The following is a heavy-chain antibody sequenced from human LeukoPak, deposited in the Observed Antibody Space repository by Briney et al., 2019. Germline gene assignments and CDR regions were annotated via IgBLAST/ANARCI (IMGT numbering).Heavy chain of an antibody. V-gene: IGHV1-2*06. Sequence: ASVKVSCKASGYTFTGYYMHWVRQAPGQGLEWMGRINPNSGGTNYAQKFQGRVTMTRDTSISTAYMEPRSLRSDDTAVYYWARDRGDFWSGYYPSDYWGQGTLVTVSS. J-gene: IGHJ4*02. CDR3: ARDRGDFWSGYYPSDY. CDR1: GYTFTGYY. D-gene: IGHD3-3*01. CDR2: INPNSGGT.